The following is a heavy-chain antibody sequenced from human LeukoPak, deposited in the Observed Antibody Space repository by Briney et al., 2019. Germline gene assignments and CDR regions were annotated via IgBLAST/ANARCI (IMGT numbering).Heavy chain of an antibody. Sequence: ASVKVSCKTSGYPFTTYGISWVRQAPGQGLEWMGWISAYNGNTNYAQKLQGRVTMTTDTSTSTAYMELRSLRSDDTAVYYCARDGGDWNDENFDYWGQGTLVTVSS. CDR1: GYPFTTYG. CDR2: ISAYNGNT. V-gene: IGHV1-18*01. D-gene: IGHD1-1*01. J-gene: IGHJ4*02. CDR3: ARDGGDWNDENFDY.